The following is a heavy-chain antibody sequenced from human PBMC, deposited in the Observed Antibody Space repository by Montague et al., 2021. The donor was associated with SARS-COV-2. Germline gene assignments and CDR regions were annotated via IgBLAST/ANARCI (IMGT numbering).Heavy chain of an antibody. Sequence: SETLSLTCTVSGGSISSYYWSWIRQPPGKGLEWIGDIYYSGSTNYNPSLKSRVTISVDTSKNQFSLKLSSVTAADTAVYYCARGHDCSGGSCWWEYGMDLWGRGTMVTVSS. D-gene: IGHD2-15*01. CDR2: IYYSGST. V-gene: IGHV4-59*01. J-gene: IGHJ5*02. CDR1: GGSISSYY. CDR3: ARGHDCSGGSCWWEYGMDL.